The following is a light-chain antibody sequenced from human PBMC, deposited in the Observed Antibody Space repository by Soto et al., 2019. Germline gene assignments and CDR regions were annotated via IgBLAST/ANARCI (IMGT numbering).Light chain of an antibody. CDR1: QSISTW. CDR3: QQYSTSWT. J-gene: IGKJ1*01. V-gene: IGKV1-5*01. CDR2: DAS. Sequence: DIQMTQFPSTLSASVGDRVTITCRASQSISTWLAWYQQKPGKAPRVLIYDASTLENGVPSRFSGSGSGTEFTLTISSLQPEDFATYYCQQYSTSWTFGLGTKVEIK.